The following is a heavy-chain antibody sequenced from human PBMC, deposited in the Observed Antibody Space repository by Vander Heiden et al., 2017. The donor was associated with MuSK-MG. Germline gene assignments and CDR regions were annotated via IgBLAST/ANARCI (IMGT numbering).Heavy chain of an antibody. V-gene: IGHV3-33*01. CDR1: GFTFSSYG. Sequence: QVQLVESGGGVVQPGRSLRLSCAASGFTFSSYGMHWVRQAPGKGLEWVAVIWYDGSNKYYADSVKGRFTISRDNSKNTLYLQMNSLRAEDTAVYYCARPFDYGVPNDAFDIWGQGTMVTVSS. CDR3: ARPFDYGVPNDAFDI. J-gene: IGHJ3*02. D-gene: IGHD4-17*01. CDR2: IWYDGSNK.